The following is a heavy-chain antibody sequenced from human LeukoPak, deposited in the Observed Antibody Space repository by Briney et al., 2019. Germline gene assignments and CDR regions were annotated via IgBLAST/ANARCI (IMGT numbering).Heavy chain of an antibody. V-gene: IGHV1-18*01. CDR1: GYTFNTYN. J-gene: IGHJ6*03. CDR3: ARGRITIFGVAISAHYYMDV. D-gene: IGHD3-3*01. CDR2: ISTYNDNT. Sequence: ASVKVSCKASGYTFNTYNINWVRQAPGQGLEWMGWISTYNDNTNYAQKFQGRVTMTTDTSTSTAYMELRSLRSDDTAVYYCARGRITIFGVAISAHYYMDVWGKGTTVTVSS.